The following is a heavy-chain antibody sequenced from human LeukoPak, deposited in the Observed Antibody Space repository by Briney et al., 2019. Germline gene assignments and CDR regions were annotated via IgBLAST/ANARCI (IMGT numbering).Heavy chain of an antibody. Sequence: SETLSLTCTVSGGSISSYYWSWIRQPAGKELEWIGRIYTSGSTNYNPSLKSRVTMSVDTSKNQLSLKLSSVTAADTAVYYCAREEDNNYYYYGMDVWGQGTTVTVSS. V-gene: IGHV4-4*07. J-gene: IGHJ6*02. CDR1: GGSISSYY. CDR2: IYTSGST. CDR3: AREEDNNYYYYGMDV. D-gene: IGHD2-15*01.